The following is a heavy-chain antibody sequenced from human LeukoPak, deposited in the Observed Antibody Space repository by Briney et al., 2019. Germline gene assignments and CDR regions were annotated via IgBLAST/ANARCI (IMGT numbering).Heavy chain of an antibody. CDR1: GFTFTNYA. CDR2: IGSSGFST. CDR3: AKGLTTVTTVAY. Sequence: GGSLRLSCAASGFTFTNYARSWVRQAPGKGLEWVSTIGSSGFSTYYADSVEGRFTISRDNSKNTLYLQMNSLRVEDTAVYYCAKGLTTVTTVAYWGQGTLVTVSS. J-gene: IGHJ4*02. D-gene: IGHD4-17*01. V-gene: IGHV3-23*01.